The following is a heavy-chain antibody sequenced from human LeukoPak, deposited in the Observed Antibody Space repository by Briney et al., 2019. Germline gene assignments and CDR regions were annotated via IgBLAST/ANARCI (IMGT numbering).Heavy chain of an antibody. V-gene: IGHV3-7*01. CDR3: ARARNYDFWSGPLGFYYYMDV. J-gene: IGHJ6*03. D-gene: IGHD3-3*01. Sequence: PGGSLRLSCAASGFTFSSYWMSWVRQAPGKGLEWVANIKQDGSEKYYVDSVKGRFTISRDNAKNSLYLQMNSLRAEDTAVYCCARARNYDFWSGPLGFYYYMDVWGKGTTVTVSS. CDR2: IKQDGSEK. CDR1: GFTFSSYW.